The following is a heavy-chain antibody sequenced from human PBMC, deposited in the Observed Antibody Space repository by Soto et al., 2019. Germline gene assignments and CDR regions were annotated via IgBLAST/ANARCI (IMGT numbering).Heavy chain of an antibody. CDR1: GGSVSSGSYY. D-gene: IGHD3-3*01. CDR2: IYYSGSA. J-gene: IGHJ4*02. CDR3: ARGDFWSGYYPKYYFDY. V-gene: IGHV4-61*01. Sequence: SETLSLTCTVSGGSVSSGSYYWSWIRQPPGKGLEWIGYIYYSGSANYNPSLKSRVTISVDTSKNQFSLKLSSVTAADTAVYYCARGDFWSGYYPKYYFDYWGQGTLVTVSS.